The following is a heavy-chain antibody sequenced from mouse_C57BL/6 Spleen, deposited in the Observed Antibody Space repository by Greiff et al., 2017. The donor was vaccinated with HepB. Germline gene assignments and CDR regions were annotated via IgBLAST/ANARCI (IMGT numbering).Heavy chain of an antibody. Sequence: VQLKESGAELVKPGASVKISCKASGYAFSSYWMNWVKQRPGKGLEWIGQIYPGDGDTNYNGKFKGKATLTADKSSSTAYMQLSSLTSEDSAVYFCARGSSSYYFDYWGQGTTLTVSS. J-gene: IGHJ2*01. CDR2: IYPGDGDT. D-gene: IGHD1-1*01. V-gene: IGHV1-80*01. CDR1: GYAFSSYW. CDR3: ARGSSSYYFDY.